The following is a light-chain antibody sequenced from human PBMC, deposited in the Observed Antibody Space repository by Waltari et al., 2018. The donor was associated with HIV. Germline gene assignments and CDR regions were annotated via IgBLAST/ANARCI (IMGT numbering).Light chain of an antibody. CDR2: EVS. CDR1: SSDVGGYNY. CDR3: SSYTSSSTSYV. J-gene: IGLJ1*01. V-gene: IGLV2-14*01. Sequence: QSALTQPASVSGSPGQSITISCTGTSSDVGGYNYVSWYQQHPGKAPKLMIYEVSTRPSGVSNRVSGSKSGNTASLTISGLQAEDEADYYCSSYTSSSTSYVFGTGTKVTVL.